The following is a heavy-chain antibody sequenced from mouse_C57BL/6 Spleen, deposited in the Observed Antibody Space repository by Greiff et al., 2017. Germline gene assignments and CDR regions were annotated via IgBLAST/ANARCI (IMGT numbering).Heavy chain of an antibody. Sequence: EVKLVESGGGLVQPGGSMKLSCAASGFTFSDSWMDWVRQSPEKGLEWVAEIRNKANDHASYYDESVKGRFTISRADSKSSVYLQMNSLRAEATDIYYCTSMVTTCYFDYWGQGTTLTVSS. V-gene: IGHV6-6*01. CDR2: IRNKANDHAS. CDR3: TSMVTTCYFDY. J-gene: IGHJ2*01. CDR1: GFTFSDSW. D-gene: IGHD2-2*01.